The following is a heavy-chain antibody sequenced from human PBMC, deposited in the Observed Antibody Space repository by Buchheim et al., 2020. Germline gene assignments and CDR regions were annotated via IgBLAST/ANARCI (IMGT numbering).Heavy chain of an antibody. J-gene: IGHJ4*02. V-gene: IGHV4-4*02. CDR3: AKTAGAARFDY. Sequence: QVQLQESGPGLVKPSGTLSLTCAVSSDSISNNNWWNWVRQPPGKGLEWIGEIYRSGSANYNPSLKGRVTISLDKSKNQFSLKLNSVTAADTAVYYCAKTAGAARFDYWGQGAL. D-gene: IGHD6-25*01. CDR1: SDSISNNNW. CDR2: IYRSGSA.